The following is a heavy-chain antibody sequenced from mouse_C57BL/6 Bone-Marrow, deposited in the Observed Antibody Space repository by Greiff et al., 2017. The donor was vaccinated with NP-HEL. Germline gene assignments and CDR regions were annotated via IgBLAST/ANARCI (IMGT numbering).Heavy chain of an antibody. D-gene: IGHD1-1*01. Sequence: EVQLVESGAELVRPGASVKLSCTASGFNIKDDYMHWVKQRPEQGLEWIGWIDPENGDTEYASKFQGKATITADTSSNTAYLQLSSLTSEDTAVYYCTTFSFITAVVSYFDVWGTGTTVTVSS. CDR1: GFNIKDDY. V-gene: IGHV14-4*01. CDR3: TTFSFITAVVSYFDV. CDR2: IDPENGDT. J-gene: IGHJ1*03.